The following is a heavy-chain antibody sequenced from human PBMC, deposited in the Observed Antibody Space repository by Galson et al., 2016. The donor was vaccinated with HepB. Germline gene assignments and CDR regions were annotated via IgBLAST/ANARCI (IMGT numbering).Heavy chain of an antibody. CDR3: ARGQHKTTFGVTINNHYYMDV. CDR2: INSDGSST. Sequence: SLRLSCAASGFTLSSYWIHWVRQAPGKGLEWVSRINSDGSSTSYADSVKGRFTISRDNTKNTLYLQMNSLRAEDTAVYYCARGQHKTTFGVTINNHYYMDVWGQGTLVIVSS. V-gene: IGHV3-74*01. D-gene: IGHD3-3*01. CDR1: GFTLSSYW. J-gene: IGHJ4*02.